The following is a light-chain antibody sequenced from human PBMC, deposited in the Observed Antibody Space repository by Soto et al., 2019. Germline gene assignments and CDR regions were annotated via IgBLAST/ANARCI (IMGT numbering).Light chain of an antibody. CDR3: QKHNSAPFT. CDR1: QGISNY. J-gene: IGKJ3*01. Sequence: DIQMTQSPSSLSASVGDRVTITCRASQGISNYLAWYQQKPGKVPKLLIYAASTLQLGIPSRFSGSGSGTDFTLTISSLQPEDVATYYCQKHNSAPFTCGPGTKVYIK. CDR2: AAS. V-gene: IGKV1-27*01.